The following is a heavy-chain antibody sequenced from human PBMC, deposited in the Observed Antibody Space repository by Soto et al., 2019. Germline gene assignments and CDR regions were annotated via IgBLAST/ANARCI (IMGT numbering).Heavy chain of an antibody. CDR3: ARGGRCTKGVCYLAGDFDY. CDR2: IGTAGDT. Sequence: EVQLVASGGGLVQPGGSLRLSCAASGFTFSSYDMHWVRQATGKGLEWVSAIGTAGDTYYPGSVKGRFTISRENAKKSFYLQMNSLGAGDTVVYYCARGGRCTKGVCYLAGDFDYWGQGTLVTVSS. J-gene: IGHJ4*02. V-gene: IGHV3-13*01. D-gene: IGHD2-8*01. CDR1: GFTFSSYD.